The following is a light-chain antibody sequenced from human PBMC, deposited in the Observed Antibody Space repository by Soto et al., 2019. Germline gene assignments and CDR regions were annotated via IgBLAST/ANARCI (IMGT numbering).Light chain of an antibody. CDR1: QNVRFY. Sequence: EIVLTQSPATLSLSPGERATLSCRASQNVRFYLAWYQQKPGQTPRLLIYDASQRASGIPDRFSGSGSGTDFALTISSLEPEDCAVYYCQQRTNWSWTFGRGTKVDVK. J-gene: IGKJ1*01. CDR3: QQRTNWSWT. V-gene: IGKV3-11*01. CDR2: DAS.